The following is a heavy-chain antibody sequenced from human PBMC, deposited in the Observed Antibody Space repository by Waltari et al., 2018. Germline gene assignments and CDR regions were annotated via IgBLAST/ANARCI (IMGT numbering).Heavy chain of an antibody. D-gene: IGHD3-16*01. Sequence: HVQLVQSGAEVKKPGSSVKVSCQASGGSFGGYGISWVRLAPGQGLEWMGVIISMCGIPEYAQKFQERLTITADESTRTAYMELRSLSSEDTAIYYCARHELGISQYYYNLYVWGQGTTVTISS. V-gene: IGHV1-69*12. J-gene: IGHJ6*03. CDR2: IISMCGIP. CDR3: ARHELGISQYYYNLYV. CDR1: GGSFGGYG.